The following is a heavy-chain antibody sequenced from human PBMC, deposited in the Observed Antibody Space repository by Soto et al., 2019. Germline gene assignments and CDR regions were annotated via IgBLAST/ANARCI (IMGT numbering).Heavy chain of an antibody. CDR3: ARDKITGLFDY. Sequence: QVQLQQWGAGLLKPSETLSLTCAAYGGSFSGYYWTWIRQPPGTGLEWIGEINHSGSTNYNPSLKSRVTISVDTSMNEFSLKLTSVTAADTAVYYCARDKITGLFDYWGQGTLVTVSS. CDR2: INHSGST. J-gene: IGHJ4*02. V-gene: IGHV4-34*01. D-gene: IGHD2-8*02. CDR1: GGSFSGYY.